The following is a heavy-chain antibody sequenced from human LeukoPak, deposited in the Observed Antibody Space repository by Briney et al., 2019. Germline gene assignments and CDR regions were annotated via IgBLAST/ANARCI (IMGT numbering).Heavy chain of an antibody. D-gene: IGHD3-3*01. CDR3: ARDKGDTIFGVVITNYFDY. CDR2: INPNSGGT. Sequence: GASVKVSCKASGYTFTGYYMHWVRQAPGQGLEWMGWINPNSGGTNYAQKFQGRVTMTRDTSISTAYMEMSRLRSDDTAVYYCARDKGDTIFGVVITNYFDYWGQGTLVTASS. V-gene: IGHV1-2*02. CDR1: GYTFTGYY. J-gene: IGHJ4*02.